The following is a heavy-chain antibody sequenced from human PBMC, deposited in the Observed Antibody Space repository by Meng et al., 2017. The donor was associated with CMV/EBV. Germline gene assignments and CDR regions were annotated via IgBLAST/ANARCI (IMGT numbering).Heavy chain of an antibody. J-gene: IGHJ5*02. D-gene: IGHD6-13*01. CDR1: GYTFTGYY. Sequence: KASGYTFTGYYMHWVRPAPGQGLEWMGWINPNSGGTNYAQKFQGRVTMTRDTSISTAYMELSRLRSDDTAVYYCAREGYSSSYNWFDPWGQGTLVTVSS. V-gene: IGHV1-2*02. CDR3: AREGYSSSYNWFDP. CDR2: INPNSGGT.